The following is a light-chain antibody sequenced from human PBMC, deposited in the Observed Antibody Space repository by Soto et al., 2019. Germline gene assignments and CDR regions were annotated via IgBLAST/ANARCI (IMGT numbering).Light chain of an antibody. CDR1: SSDVGSYNL. V-gene: IGLV2-23*01. Sequence: QSALTQPASVSGSPGQSITISCTGTSSDVGSYNLVSWYQQHPGKAPKLMIYEGGKRPSGVSDRFSGSKSGNTASLTISGLQAEDEAAYYCCASVGGTTWVFGVGTKVTVL. CDR3: CASVGGTTWV. J-gene: IGLJ3*02. CDR2: EGG.